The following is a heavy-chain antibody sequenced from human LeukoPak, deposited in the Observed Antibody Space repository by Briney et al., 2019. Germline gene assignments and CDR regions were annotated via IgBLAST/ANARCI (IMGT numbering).Heavy chain of an antibody. CDR2: LSYGGST. J-gene: IGHJ4*01. D-gene: IGHD2-2*01. CDR3: AKTAPTGSSLYYFDY. V-gene: IGHV4-39*01. CDR1: GGSIGTTNYY. Sequence: PSETLSLTCTVSGGSIGTTNYYWSWIRHPPGKGLEWIGSLSYGGSTYYNPSLKSRVTISVDTSKNQFSLKLNSVTAADTAVYYCAKTAPTGSSLYYFDYWGHGTLVTVSS.